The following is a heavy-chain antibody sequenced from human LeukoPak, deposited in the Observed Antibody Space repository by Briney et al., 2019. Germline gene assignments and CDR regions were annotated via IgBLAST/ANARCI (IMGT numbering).Heavy chain of an antibody. V-gene: IGHV3-20*04. D-gene: IGHD2-2*01. Sequence: GGSLRLSCAASGFTFDDYGMSWVRQAPGKGLEWVSGINWNGGSTIYADSVRGRFTISRDNSKNSLYLQMNSLRTEDTALYYCAKEYCSTTTCYLSRPLAYWGQGTLVTVSS. CDR3: AKEYCSTTTCYLSRPLAY. CDR1: GFTFDDYG. CDR2: INWNGGST. J-gene: IGHJ4*02.